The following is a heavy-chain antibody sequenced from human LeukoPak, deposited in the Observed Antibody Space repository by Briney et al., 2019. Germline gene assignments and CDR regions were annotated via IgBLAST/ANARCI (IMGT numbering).Heavy chain of an antibody. D-gene: IGHD3-10*01. CDR1: GFTFSSYA. Sequence: GGSLGLSCVASGFTFSSYAMNWVRQAPGKGLEWVSSISSRSSYIYYADSVKGRFTISRDNAKNSLYLQMNSLRAEDTAVYYCASYLWFGEAYFDYWGQGTLVTVSS. CDR3: ASYLWFGEAYFDY. V-gene: IGHV3-21*01. CDR2: ISSRSSYI. J-gene: IGHJ4*02.